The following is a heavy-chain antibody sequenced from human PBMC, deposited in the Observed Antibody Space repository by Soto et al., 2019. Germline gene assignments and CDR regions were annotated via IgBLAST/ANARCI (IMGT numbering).Heavy chain of an antibody. V-gene: IGHV1-2*02. Sequence: QLHLVQSGAVVKKPGASVTVSCSASGYPVTAYYMHWVRQAPGRGLEWMGGINPATGAAKYTQTFQGRVTMTRDTSTSTGFMELSGLTFEDTAVFYCARGGGVGVAGSAAFDMWGQGTLVTVSS. J-gene: IGHJ3*02. CDR2: INPATGAA. CDR3: ARGGGVGVAGSAAFDM. CDR1: GYPVTAYY. D-gene: IGHD3-3*01.